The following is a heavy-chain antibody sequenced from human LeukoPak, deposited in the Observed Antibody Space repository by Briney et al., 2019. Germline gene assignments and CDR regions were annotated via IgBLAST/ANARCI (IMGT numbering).Heavy chain of an antibody. D-gene: IGHD3-3*01. CDR1: GFTFSSYW. J-gene: IGHJ3*02. CDR2: IKPDGSEK. CDR3: ASPLVLRFLEWSPTIDAFDI. Sequence: PGGSLRLSCAASGFTFSSYWMSWVHQAPGKGLEWVANIKPDGSEKYYVDSVKGRFTMSRDNAKNSLYLQMNSLRAEDTAVYYCASPLVLRFLEWSPTIDAFDIWGQGTMVTVSS. V-gene: IGHV3-7*01.